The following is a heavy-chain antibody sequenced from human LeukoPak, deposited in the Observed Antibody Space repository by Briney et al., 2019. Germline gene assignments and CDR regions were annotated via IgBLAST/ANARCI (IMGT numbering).Heavy chain of an antibody. V-gene: IGHV3-66*01. CDR3: ARDPSGGYSYGSPLGY. CDR2: IYSGGST. J-gene: IGHJ4*02. Sequence: GGSLRLSCAASGFTVSSNYMSWVRQAPGKGLEWVSVIYSGGSTYYADSVKGRFTISRDNSKNTLYLQMNSLRAEDTAVYYCARDPSGGYSYGSPLGYWGQGTLVTVSS. D-gene: IGHD5-18*01. CDR1: GFTVSSNY.